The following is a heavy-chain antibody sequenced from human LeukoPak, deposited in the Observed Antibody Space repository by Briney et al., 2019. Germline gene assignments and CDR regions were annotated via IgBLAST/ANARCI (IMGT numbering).Heavy chain of an antibody. Sequence: GGSLRLSCAASVFTFSGYAMSWVRQAPGKGLEWVSVITGSGDSTYYADSVKGRFTISRDNSKNTLYLQMKSLGAEDTALYYCARDSTHDYFYNYMDAWGKGTTVTVTS. CDR3: ARDSTHDYFYNYMDA. D-gene: IGHD5/OR15-5a*01. CDR1: VFTFSGYA. V-gene: IGHV3-23*01. CDR2: ITGSGDST. J-gene: IGHJ6*03.